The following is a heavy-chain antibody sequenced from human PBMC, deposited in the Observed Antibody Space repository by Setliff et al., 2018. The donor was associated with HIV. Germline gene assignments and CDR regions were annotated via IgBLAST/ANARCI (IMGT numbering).Heavy chain of an antibody. CDR1: RDSIRNGAYY. Sequence: PSETLSLTCTVSRDSIRNGAYYWGLIRQPPGKGLEWLGSLYHSGRTYYSPSLKSRVTLSVQTSKNQFSLDLTSVTAADTAVYYCARVIMAVAGTPFHFWFAPWGQGTRVTVSS. D-gene: IGHD6-19*01. CDR3: ARVIMAVAGTPFHFWFAP. V-gene: IGHV4-39*07. J-gene: IGHJ5*02. CDR2: LYHSGRT.